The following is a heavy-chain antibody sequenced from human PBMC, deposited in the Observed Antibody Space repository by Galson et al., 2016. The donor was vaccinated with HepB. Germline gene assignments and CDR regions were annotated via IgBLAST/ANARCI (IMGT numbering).Heavy chain of an antibody. V-gene: IGHV3-7*03. CDR3: AKVSAAPNYGAPRRGYYYYDLDV. Sequence: SLRLSCATSGFTFYEYWMTWVRQAPGKGLEWVANIKKDGSEKYYQDSVKGRFTVSRDDSEKSVYLQLDSLRVEDTGVYYCAKVSAAPNYGAPRRGYYYYDLDVWGQGTTVTVSS. D-gene: IGHD3-22*01. CDR2: IKKDGSEK. CDR1: GFTFYEYW. J-gene: IGHJ6*02.